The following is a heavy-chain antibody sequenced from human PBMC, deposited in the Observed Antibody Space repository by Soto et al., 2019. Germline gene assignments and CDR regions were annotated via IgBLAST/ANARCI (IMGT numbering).Heavy chain of an antibody. Sequence: GGSLRLSCAAYGFTFSSYAMGWVRQGPGKGLEWVAVVSIGGSTHCADSVRGRFTISRDNSKNTLSLQMNSLTAEDTAVYLCAKRRGAGGHFDYWGQGALVTVSS. D-gene: IGHD2-15*01. CDR1: GFTFSSYA. CDR3: AKRRGAGGHFDY. J-gene: IGHJ4*02. CDR2: VSIGGST. V-gene: IGHV3-23*01.